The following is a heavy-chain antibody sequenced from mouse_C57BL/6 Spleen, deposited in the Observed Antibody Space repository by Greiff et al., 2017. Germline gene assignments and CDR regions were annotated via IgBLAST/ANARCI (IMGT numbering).Heavy chain of an antibody. CDR3: ARQAYYSKGGYYFNY. Sequence: EVNVVESGGDLVKPGGSLKLSCAASGFTFSSYGMSWVRQTPDKRLEWVATISSGGSYTYYPDSVKGRFTISRDNAKNTLYLQMSSLKSEDTAMYYCARQAYYSKGGYYFNYWGQGTTLTVSS. J-gene: IGHJ2*01. CDR2: ISSGGSYT. V-gene: IGHV5-6*01. CDR1: GFTFSSYG. D-gene: IGHD2-5*01.